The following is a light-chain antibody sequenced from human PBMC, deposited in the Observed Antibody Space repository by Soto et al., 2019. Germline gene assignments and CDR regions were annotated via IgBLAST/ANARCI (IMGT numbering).Light chain of an antibody. Sequence: DIQMTHSPSSLSASVGDRVTITCRSSQSISTYLHWYQQKPGKAPNLLIYAASTLQSGVPSRFSGSGSGTDFTLTISSLQPEDFATYFCQHGYSTPLTLGGGTKVDIK. CDR1: QSISTY. V-gene: IGKV1-39*01. J-gene: IGKJ4*01. CDR3: QHGYSTPLT. CDR2: AAS.